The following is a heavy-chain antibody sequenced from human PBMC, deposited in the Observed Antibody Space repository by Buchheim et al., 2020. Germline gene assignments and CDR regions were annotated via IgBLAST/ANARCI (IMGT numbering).Heavy chain of an antibody. CDR3: ARGPPLEYDILTGYYYFDP. CDR2: IHHSGRT. CDR1: GGSFSGYY. V-gene: IGHV4-34*01. D-gene: IGHD3-9*01. J-gene: IGHJ4*02. Sequence: QVQLRQWGAGLLKPSETLSLTCAVYGGSFSGYYWSWIRQPPGKGLEWIGEIHHSGRTNYNPSLKSRVTIPVDTSKKQFSLKLTSATAADTAVYYCARGPPLEYDILTGYYYFDPWGQGTL.